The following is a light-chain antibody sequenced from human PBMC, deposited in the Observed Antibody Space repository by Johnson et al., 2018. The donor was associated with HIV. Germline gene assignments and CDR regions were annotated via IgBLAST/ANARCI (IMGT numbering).Light chain of an antibody. CDR1: SSNIGNNY. V-gene: IGLV1-51*02. J-gene: IGLJ1*01. CDR3: GTWDSTLSAVV. CDR2: ENN. Sequence: QAVLTQPPSVSAAPGQKVTISCSGSSSNIGNNYVSWYQQLPGTAPKLLIYENNKRPSGIPDRFSGSKSGTSATLGITGLQTGDEADYYCGTWDSTLSAVVVGTGTKVTFL.